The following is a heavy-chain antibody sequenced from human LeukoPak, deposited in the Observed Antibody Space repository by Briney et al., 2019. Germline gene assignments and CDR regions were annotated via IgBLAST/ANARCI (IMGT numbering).Heavy chain of an antibody. D-gene: IGHD6-6*01. J-gene: IGHJ4*02. Sequence: GGSLRLSCAASGFTFSDYYMSWIRQAPGKGLEWVSYISSSGSTIYYADSVKGRFTISRDNAKNSLYLQMNSLRAEDTAVYYCAKDFVGVSIAADYWGQGTLVTVSS. V-gene: IGHV3-11*01. CDR2: ISSSGSTI. CDR1: GFTFSDYY. CDR3: AKDFVGVSIAADY.